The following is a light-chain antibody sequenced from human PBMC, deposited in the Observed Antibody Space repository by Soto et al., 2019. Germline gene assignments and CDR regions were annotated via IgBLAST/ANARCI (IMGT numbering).Light chain of an antibody. CDR3: LQHNFFPWT. Sequence: DIQVTQSPSSLSASVGDTVTITCRASQGIRSGLGWYQQKPGKAPKRLIYSASTLQSGVPSRFSGSGSGTEFSLTISSLQPEDFATYYCLQHNFFPWTFGQGTKVEIK. CDR1: QGIRSG. CDR2: SAS. J-gene: IGKJ1*01. V-gene: IGKV1-17*01.